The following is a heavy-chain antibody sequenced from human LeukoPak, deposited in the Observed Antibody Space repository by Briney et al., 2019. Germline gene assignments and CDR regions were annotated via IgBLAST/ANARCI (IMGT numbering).Heavy chain of an antibody. CDR3: ARGRYCSADICSGGDAFDI. D-gene: IGHD2-15*01. CDR1: GGSISTYY. CDR2: IDTSGST. Sequence: SGTLSLTCTVSGGSISTYYWNCIRQPAGKGLEWIGRIDTSGSTNYNPSLKSRVTMSVDTSKNQFSLKLSSVTAADTAVYYCARGRYCSADICSGGDAFDIWGQGTMVSVSS. J-gene: IGHJ3*02. V-gene: IGHV4-4*07.